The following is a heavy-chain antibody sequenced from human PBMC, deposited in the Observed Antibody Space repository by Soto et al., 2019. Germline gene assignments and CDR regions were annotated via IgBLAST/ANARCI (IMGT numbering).Heavy chain of an antibody. V-gene: IGHV4-59*01. D-gene: IGHD4-4*01. Sequence: SETLSLTCSVSGASISSYYWSWIRQSPGKGLEFIGCMYSSGGTNYNPALKSRITISRDTSKYQLSLKLTSVTAADTAVYFCEKLQYTVVTPLDIWGQGTMVTVSS. CDR3: EKLQYTVVTPLDI. CDR1: GASISSYY. CDR2: MYSSGGT. J-gene: IGHJ3*02.